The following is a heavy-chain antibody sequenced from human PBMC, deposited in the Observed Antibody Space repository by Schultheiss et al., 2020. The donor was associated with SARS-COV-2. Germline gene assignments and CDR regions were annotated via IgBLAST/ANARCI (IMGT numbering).Heavy chain of an antibody. V-gene: IGHV3-30-3*01. J-gene: IGHJ6*02. CDR3: ARDRVVAATLYYYGMDV. Sequence: GGSLRLSCAASGFTFSSYEMNWVRQAPGKGLEWVAVISYDGSNKYYADSVKGRFTISRDNSKNTLYLQMNSLRAEDTAVYYCARDRVVAATLYYYGMDVWGQGTTVTVSS. D-gene: IGHD2-15*01. CDR2: ISYDGSNK. CDR1: GFTFSSYE.